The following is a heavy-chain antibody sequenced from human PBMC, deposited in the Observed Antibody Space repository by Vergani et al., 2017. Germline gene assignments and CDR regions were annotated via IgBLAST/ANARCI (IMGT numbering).Heavy chain of an antibody. D-gene: IGHD3-10*01. J-gene: IGHJ6*02. CDR3: ARVWFGELEPDYYYYHGMDV. CDR2: ISAYNGNT. Sequence: QVQLVQSGAEVKKPGASVKVSCKASGYTFTSYGISWVRQAPGQGLEWMGWISAYNGNTNYAQKLQGRVTMTTDTSTSTAYMELRSLRSDDTAVYYCARVWFGELEPDYYYYHGMDVWGQGTTVTVSS. CDR1: GYTFTSYG. V-gene: IGHV1-18*01.